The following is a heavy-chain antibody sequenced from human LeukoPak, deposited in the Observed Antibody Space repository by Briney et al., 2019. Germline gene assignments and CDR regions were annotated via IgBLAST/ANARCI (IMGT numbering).Heavy chain of an antibody. J-gene: IGHJ4*02. CDR3: ARVGYCSGNACYTLKY. D-gene: IGHD2-15*01. CDR1: GYTFTTYY. Sequence: ASVKVSCKATGYTFTTYYIHWVRQAPGQGLEWMAISNPSGGGTSYAQKFQGRVTMTRDTSTSTVYMELSSLRSEDTAAYYCARVGYCSGNACYTLKYWGQGTLVTVSS. V-gene: IGHV1-46*01. CDR2: SNPSGGGT.